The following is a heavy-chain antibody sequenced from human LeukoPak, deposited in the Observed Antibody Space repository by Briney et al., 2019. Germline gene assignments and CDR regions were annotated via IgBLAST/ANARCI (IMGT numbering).Heavy chain of an antibody. V-gene: IGHV3-48*02. Sequence: GGSLRLSCAASGFTFSSYSMNCVRQAPGKGLEGVSYISSNSSTIYYADSVKGRFTIYRDNAKNSLYLQMNSLRDEDTAVYYCARGDIVATLPRGWFDPWGQGTLVTVSS. CDR1: GFTFSSYS. CDR2: ISSNSSTI. D-gene: IGHD5-12*01. J-gene: IGHJ5*02. CDR3: ARGDIVATLPRGWFDP.